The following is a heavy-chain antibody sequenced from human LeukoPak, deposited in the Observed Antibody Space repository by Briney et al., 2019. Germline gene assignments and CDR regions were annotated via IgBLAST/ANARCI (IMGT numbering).Heavy chain of an antibody. D-gene: IGHD4-17*01. CDR1: GFTFRNYW. CDR2: IKQDGSEK. Sequence: GGSLRLSCAASGFTFRNYWMRWVRQAPGKRLEWVANIKQDGSEKFYVGSVKGRFTISRDNGKSSLYLQMNSLRAEDTAVYNCASQDYGDPRGIDYWGQGTLVTVSS. J-gene: IGHJ4*02. CDR3: ASQDYGDPRGIDY. V-gene: IGHV3-7*01.